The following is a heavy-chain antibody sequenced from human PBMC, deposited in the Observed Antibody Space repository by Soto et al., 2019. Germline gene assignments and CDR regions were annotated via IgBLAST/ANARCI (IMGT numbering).Heavy chain of an antibody. D-gene: IGHD2-21*02. V-gene: IGHV4-30-4*01. CDR3: ARAMVVTQNWFDP. CDR1: GGSISSGDYY. Sequence: SETLSLTCTVSGGSISSGDYYWSWIRQPPGKGLEWIGYIYYSGSTYYNPSLKSRVTISVDTSKNQFSLKLNSVTAADTAVYYCARAMVVTQNWFDPWGQGTLVTVSS. J-gene: IGHJ5*02. CDR2: IYYSGST.